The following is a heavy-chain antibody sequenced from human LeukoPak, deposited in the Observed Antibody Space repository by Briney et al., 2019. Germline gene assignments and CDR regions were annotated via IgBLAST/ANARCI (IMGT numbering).Heavy chain of an antibody. CDR1: GFTFSSYS. D-gene: IGHD2-15*01. J-gene: IGHJ4*02. CDR3: ARESRGGKADY. CDR2: ISSSSSTI. V-gene: IGHV3-48*01. Sequence: GGSLRLTCAASGFTFSSYSMNWVRQAPGKGREWVSYISSSSSTIYYADSVKGRFTISRDNAKNSLYLEMNRLRAEDTAVYYCARESRGGKADYWGQGTLVTVSS.